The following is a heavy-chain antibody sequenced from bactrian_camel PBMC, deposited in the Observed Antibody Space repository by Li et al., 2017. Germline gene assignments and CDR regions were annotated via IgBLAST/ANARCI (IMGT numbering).Heavy chain of an antibody. J-gene: IGHJ4*01. Sequence: HVQLVESGGGSVQAGGSLTLSCTTSLTTTCAAWFRQAPGKEREGVALHNSGGRTYYSDSVKGRFTISQDNAKDTVYLQMNSLKPEDSAMYFCRRAGPNCPRDWGQGTQVTVS. V-gene: IGHV3S53*01. D-gene: IGHD8*01. CDR2: HNSGGRT. CDR3: RRAGPNCPRD. CDR1: LTTTC.